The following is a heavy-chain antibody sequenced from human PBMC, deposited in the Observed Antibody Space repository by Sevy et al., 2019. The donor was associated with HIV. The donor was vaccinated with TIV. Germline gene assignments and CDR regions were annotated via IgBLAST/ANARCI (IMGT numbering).Heavy chain of an antibody. CDR2: IRYDGSNK. V-gene: IGHV3-30*02. J-gene: IGHJ4*02. CDR1: GFTFSSYG. D-gene: IGHD7-27*01. CDR3: ASWGETGRYYFDY. Sequence: GGSLRLSCAASGFTFSSYGMHWVRQAPGKGLEWVAFIRYDGSNKYYADSVKGRFTISRDNSKNTLYLQMNSLRAEDTAVYYCASWGETGRYYFDYWGQGTLVIVSS.